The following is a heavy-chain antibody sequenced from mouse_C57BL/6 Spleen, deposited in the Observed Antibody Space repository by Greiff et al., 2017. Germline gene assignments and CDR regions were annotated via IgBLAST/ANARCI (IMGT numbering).Heavy chain of an antibody. CDR2: IRSKSNNYAT. D-gene: IGHD3-3*01. CDR3: VREGTDYAMDY. Sequence: EVKLMESGGGLVQPKGSLKLSCAASGFSFNTYAMNWVRQAPGKGLEWVARIRSKSNNYATYYADSVKDRFTISRDDSESMLYLQMNNLKTEDTAMYYCVREGTDYAMDYWGQGTSVTVSS. CDR1: GFSFNTYA. J-gene: IGHJ4*01. V-gene: IGHV10-1*01.